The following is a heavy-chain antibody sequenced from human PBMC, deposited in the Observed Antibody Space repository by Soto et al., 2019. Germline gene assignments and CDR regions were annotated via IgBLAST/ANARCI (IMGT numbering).Heavy chain of an antibody. CDR3: AKSEGYSFDI. CDR1: GFTFSSHW. V-gene: IGHV3-7*01. D-gene: IGHD1-1*01. CDR2: IRQEGREE. J-gene: IGHJ3*02. Sequence: QLVESGGGLVQPGGSLRLSCAASGFTFSSHWMTWVRQAPGKGLEWVANIRQEGREEHYLDSVKGRFTLSRDNAQNSLYLQMNVLRVEDRAVYYCAKSEGYSFDIRGQGTLVTVSS.